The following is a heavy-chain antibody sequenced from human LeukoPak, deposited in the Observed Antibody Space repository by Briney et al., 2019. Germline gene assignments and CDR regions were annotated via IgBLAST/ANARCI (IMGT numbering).Heavy chain of an antibody. Sequence: GGSLRLSCAASGFTFSSYWMHWVRQAPGKGLVWVSRVNSDGSGTTYADSVKGRFTISRDNAKNTLYLQMNSLRAEDAAVYYCARESKYSGYPFDYWGQGTLVTVSS. V-gene: IGHV3-74*01. CDR3: ARESKYSGYPFDY. D-gene: IGHD5-12*01. CDR2: VNSDGSGT. CDR1: GFTFSSYW. J-gene: IGHJ4*02.